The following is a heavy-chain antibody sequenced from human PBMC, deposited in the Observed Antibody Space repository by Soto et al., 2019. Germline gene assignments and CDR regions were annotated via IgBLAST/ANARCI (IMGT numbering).Heavy chain of an antibody. CDR1: GGSISSYY. V-gene: IGHV4-59*01. D-gene: IGHD5-12*01. CDR3: ARESGGYDPALGY. J-gene: IGHJ4*02. Sequence: QVQLQESGPGLVKPSATLSLTCTVSGGSISSYYWSWIRQPPGKGLEWIGYIYYSGSTNYNPSLKSRVTITVHTSKNQFSLKLSSVTDADTAVYYCARESGGYDPALGYWGQGTLVTVSS. CDR2: IYYSGST.